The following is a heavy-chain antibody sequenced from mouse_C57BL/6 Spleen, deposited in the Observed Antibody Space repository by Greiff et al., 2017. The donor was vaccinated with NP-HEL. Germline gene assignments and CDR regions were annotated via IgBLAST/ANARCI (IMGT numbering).Heavy chain of an antibody. Sequence: EVQWVESGGGLVKPGGSLKLSCAASGFTFSSYAMSWVRQTPEKRLEWVATISDGGSYTYYPDNVKGRFTISRDNAKNNLYLQMSHLKSEDTAMYYCAREAPITTVVAPYAMDYWGQGTSVTVSS. V-gene: IGHV5-4*01. CDR1: GFTFSSYA. D-gene: IGHD1-1*01. CDR2: ISDGGSYT. J-gene: IGHJ4*01. CDR3: AREAPITTVVAPYAMDY.